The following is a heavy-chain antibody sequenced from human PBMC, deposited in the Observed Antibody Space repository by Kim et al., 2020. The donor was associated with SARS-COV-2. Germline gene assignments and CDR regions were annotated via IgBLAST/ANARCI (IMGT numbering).Heavy chain of an antibody. J-gene: IGHJ4*02. Sequence: VDAVKGRFTVSRDNAKNSLYLQMNSLRAEDTAVYYCARVRDRKEGAYFDYWGQGTLVTVSS. V-gene: IGHV3-7*01. CDR3: ARVRDRKEGAYFDY.